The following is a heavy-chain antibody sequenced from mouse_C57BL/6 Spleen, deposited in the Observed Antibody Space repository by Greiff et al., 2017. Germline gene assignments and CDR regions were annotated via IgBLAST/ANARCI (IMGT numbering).Heavy chain of an antibody. CDR1: GYTFTSYW. CDR3: ARKGDDYDGYYYAMDY. J-gene: IGHJ4*01. CDR2: IDPSDSYT. D-gene: IGHD2-4*01. V-gene: IGHV1-69*01. Sequence: VKLQQPGAELVMPGASVKLSCKASGYTFTSYWMHWVKQRPGQGLEWIGEIDPSDSYTNYNQKFKGKSTLTVDKSSSTAYMQLSSLTSEDSAVYYCARKGDDYDGYYYAMDYWGQGTSVTVSS.